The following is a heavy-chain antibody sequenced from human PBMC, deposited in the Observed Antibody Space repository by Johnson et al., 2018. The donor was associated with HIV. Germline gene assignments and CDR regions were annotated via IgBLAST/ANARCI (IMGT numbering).Heavy chain of an antibody. J-gene: IGHJ3*01. CDR1: GFTFSIYV. CDR2: ISGPGGTT. V-gene: IGHV3-23*04. Sequence: VQLVESGGDLVQPGGSLRLSCAASGFTFSIYVMSWVRQAPGKGLEWVSAISGPGGTTYYADSIKGRFTKSRDNSKNTLFLQMNSLRAEDTAIFYCAKDHGGDYGDFVRTLDTFDLWGRGTMVAVSS. D-gene: IGHD4-17*01. CDR3: AKDHGGDYGDFVRTLDTFDL.